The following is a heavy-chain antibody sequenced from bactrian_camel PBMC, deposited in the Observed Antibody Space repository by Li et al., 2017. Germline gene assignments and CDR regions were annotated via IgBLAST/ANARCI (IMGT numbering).Heavy chain of an antibody. CDR3: AATRVSDGCFEYNY. J-gene: IGHJ4*01. D-gene: IGHD3*01. CDR2: LFTSGGLT. V-gene: IGHV3S53*01. Sequence: HVQLVESGGGSVQIGGSLRLSCAVRSTMTYRSNALAWFRQVSGQEREGVAALFTSGGLTKYADSVKGRFTISQDNAKKTLYLQMNSLKPEDTAMYYCAATRVSDGCFEYNYWGQGTQVTVS. CDR1: TMTYRSNA.